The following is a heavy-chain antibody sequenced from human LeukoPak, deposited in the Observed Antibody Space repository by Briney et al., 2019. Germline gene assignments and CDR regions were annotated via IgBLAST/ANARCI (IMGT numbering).Heavy chain of an antibody. D-gene: IGHD6-13*01. V-gene: IGHV3-7*01. CDR2: IKQDGSEK. CDR3: AREGQQRSFPYYYYYGMDV. Sequence: GGSLRLSCAASGFTFSSYWMSWVRQAPGKGLEWVANIKQDGSEKYYVDSVKGRFTISRDNAKNSLYLQMNSLRAEDTAVYYCAREGQQRSFPYYYYYGMDVWGQGTTVTVSS. J-gene: IGHJ6*02. CDR1: GFTFSSYW.